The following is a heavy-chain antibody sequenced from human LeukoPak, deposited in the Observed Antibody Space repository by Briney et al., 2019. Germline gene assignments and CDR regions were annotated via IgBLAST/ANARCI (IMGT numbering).Heavy chain of an antibody. CDR1: GGSISSYY. J-gene: IGHJ4*02. D-gene: IGHD3-22*01. V-gene: IGHV4-59*01. CDR2: IFYNGST. Sequence: LETLSLTCTVSGGSISSYYWSWIRQPPGKELEWIGYIFYNGSTNYSPSLKSRVTISVDTSQNQFSLKLTSVTAADTAVYYCARARYYYDNSVYPAVRFDFWGQGILVTVS. CDR3: ARARYYYDNSVYPAVRFDF.